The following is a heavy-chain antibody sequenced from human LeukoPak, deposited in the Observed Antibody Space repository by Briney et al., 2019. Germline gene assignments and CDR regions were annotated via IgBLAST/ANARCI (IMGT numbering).Heavy chain of an antibody. V-gene: IGHV3-23*01. J-gene: IGHJ4*02. CDR1: GFTFSSYW. Sequence: PGGSLRLSCRASGFTFSSYWMSWVRQAPGKGLEWVSAISGSGGSTYYADSVKGRFTISRDNSKNTLYLQMNSLRAEDTAVYYCAKCIGYSSSWYSFHFDYWGQGTLVTVSS. CDR2: ISGSGGST. D-gene: IGHD6-13*01. CDR3: AKCIGYSSSWYSFHFDY.